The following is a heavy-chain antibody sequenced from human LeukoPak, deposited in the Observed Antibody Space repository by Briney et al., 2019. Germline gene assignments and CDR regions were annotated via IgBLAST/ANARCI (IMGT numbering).Heavy chain of an antibody. D-gene: IGHD6-13*01. CDR1: GFTFSSYA. CDR2: ISGSGGST. V-gene: IGHV3-23*01. CDR3: AKDRPDNLAAASHFQH. Sequence: PGGSLRLSCAASGFTFSSYAMSWVRQAPGKGLEWVSAISGSGGSTYYADSVKGRFTISRDNSKNTLYLQMNSLRAEDTAVYYCAKDRPDNLAAASHFQHWGQGTLVTVSS. J-gene: IGHJ1*01.